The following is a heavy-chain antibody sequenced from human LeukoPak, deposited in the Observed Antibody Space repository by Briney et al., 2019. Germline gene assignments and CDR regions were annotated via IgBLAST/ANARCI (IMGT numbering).Heavy chain of an antibody. D-gene: IGHD5-12*01. CDR1: GYTFTSYG. J-gene: IGHJ4*02. V-gene: IGHV1-18*01. CDR2: ISAYNGNT. Sequence: GASVKVSCKASGYTFTSYGISWVRQAPGQGLEWMGWISAYNGNTNYAQKFQGRVTITADKSTSTAYMELSSLRSEDTAVYYCAQRDGGYDYIPLGHWGQGTLVTVSS. CDR3: AQRDGGYDYIPLGH.